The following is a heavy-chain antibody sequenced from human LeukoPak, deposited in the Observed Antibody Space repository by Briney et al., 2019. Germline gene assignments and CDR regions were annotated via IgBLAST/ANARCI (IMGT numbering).Heavy chain of an antibody. CDR2: INPNSGGT. V-gene: IGHV1-2*02. J-gene: IGHJ5*02. Sequence: ASVKVSCKASGYSFTGYYMHWVRQAPGQGLEWMGWINPNSGGTKYAQKFQGRVTMTRDTSISTAYMELSRLRSDDTAVYYCARDLDSSGDNWFDPWGQGTLVTVSS. CDR1: GYSFTGYY. CDR3: ARDLDSSGDNWFDP. D-gene: IGHD3-22*01.